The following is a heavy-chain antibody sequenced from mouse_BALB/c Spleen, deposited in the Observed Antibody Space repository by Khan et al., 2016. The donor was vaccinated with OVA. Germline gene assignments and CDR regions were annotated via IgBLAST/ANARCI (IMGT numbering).Heavy chain of an antibody. Sequence: VRLQQSGPELVKPGASVKIPCKASGYTFTDYNMDWVKQSHGKSLEWIGDINPNNGDTFYNQKFKVKATLTLDKSSSTAYMGRCRLTYEDTAVYFCSRGGYGGFAYWGQGTLVTVSA. CDR3: SRGGYGGFAY. J-gene: IGHJ3*01. V-gene: IGHV1-18*01. CDR1: GYTFTDYN. D-gene: IGHD1-1*02. CDR2: INPNNGDT.